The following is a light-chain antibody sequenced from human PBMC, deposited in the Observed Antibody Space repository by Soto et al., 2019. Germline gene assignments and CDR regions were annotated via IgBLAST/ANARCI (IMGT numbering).Light chain of an antibody. CDR3: QQYGSSPIT. CDR1: QSVSSSY. V-gene: IGKV3-20*01. CDR2: GAS. J-gene: IGKJ5*01. Sequence: EIVLTQSPGTLSLSPGERATLSCRASQSVSSSYLAWYQQQPGQAPRLLIYGASSRATGIPDRFSGSGSGTDFTLTISRLEPEDYAVYYSQQYGSSPITFGQGKRLEIK.